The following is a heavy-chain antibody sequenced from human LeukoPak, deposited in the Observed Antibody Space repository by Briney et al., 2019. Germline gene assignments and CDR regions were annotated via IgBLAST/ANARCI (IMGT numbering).Heavy chain of an antibody. D-gene: IGHD3-10*01. CDR2: IYYSGST. V-gene: IGHV4-31*03. Sequence: SQTLSLTCTVSGVSISSGGYYWSWIRQHRGKGLEWIGYIYYSGSTYYNPCLKSRFTKTVETTKNQFSLKLTSVTAADTAVYYCARDAMVRGVPLYYYGMDVWGKGTTVTVSS. CDR3: ARDAMVRGVPLYYYGMDV. CDR1: GVSISSGGYY. J-gene: IGHJ6*04.